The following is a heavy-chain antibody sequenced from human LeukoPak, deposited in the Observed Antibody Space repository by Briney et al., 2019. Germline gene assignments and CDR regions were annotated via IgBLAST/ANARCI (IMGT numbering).Heavy chain of an antibody. CDR1: GFTFSSYW. CDR3: ATIAAAGEYFDY. V-gene: IGHV3-74*01. J-gene: IGHJ4*02. D-gene: IGHD6-13*01. Sequence: GGSLRRSCAASGFTFSSYWMYWVRHAPGKGLVWVSRIISDGSSTSYADSVKGRFTISSDNAKNTLYLQMNSLRREDTAVYYCATIAAAGEYFDYWGQGTLVTVSS. CDR2: IISDGSST.